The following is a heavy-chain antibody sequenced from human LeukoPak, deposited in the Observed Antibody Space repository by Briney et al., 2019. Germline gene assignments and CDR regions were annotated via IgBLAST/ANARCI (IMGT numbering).Heavy chain of an antibody. CDR1: GFTFSSYA. CDR2: ISYDGSNK. V-gene: IGHV3-30-3*01. D-gene: IGHD3/OR15-3a*01. Sequence: GRSLRLSCAASGFTFSSYAMHWVRQAPGKGLEWVAVISYDGSNKYYADSVKGRFTISRDNSKNTLYLQMNSLRAEDTAVYYCARDLDFWFDPWGQGTLVTVSS. J-gene: IGHJ5*02. CDR3: ARDLDFWFDP.